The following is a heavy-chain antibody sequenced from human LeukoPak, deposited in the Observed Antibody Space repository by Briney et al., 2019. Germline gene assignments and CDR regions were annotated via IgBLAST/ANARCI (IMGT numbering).Heavy chain of an antibody. CDR3: ARARTVVTPRYFDY. V-gene: IGHV3-7*01. Sequence: PGGSLRLSCAASGFTFSSYWMSWVRQAPGKGLEWVANIKQDGSEKYYVDSVKGRFTISRDNAKNSLYLQMNSLRAEDTAVYYCARARTVVTPRYFDYWSQGTLVTVSS. CDR1: GFTFSSYW. D-gene: IGHD4-23*01. CDR2: IKQDGSEK. J-gene: IGHJ4*02.